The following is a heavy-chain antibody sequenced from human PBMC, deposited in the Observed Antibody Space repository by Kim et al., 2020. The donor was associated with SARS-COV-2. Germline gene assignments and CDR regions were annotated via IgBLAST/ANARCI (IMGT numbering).Heavy chain of an antibody. CDR1: GGSVSSGSFF. Sequence: SETLSLTCTVSGGSVSSGSFFWAWIRQPPGTGLEWIASFSYSGSTYYNPFLKSRLATSLDTSKNQFSLKLSPVTAADTAVYYCARHPPWAADKGGFDPWGQGSLVTVSS. CDR3: ARHPPWAADKGGFDP. D-gene: IGHD6-13*01. V-gene: IGHV4-39*01. J-gene: IGHJ5*02. CDR2: FSYSGST.